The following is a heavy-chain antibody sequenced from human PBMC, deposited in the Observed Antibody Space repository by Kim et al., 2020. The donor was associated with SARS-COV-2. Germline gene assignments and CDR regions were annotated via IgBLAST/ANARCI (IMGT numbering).Heavy chain of an antibody. V-gene: IGHV3-33*01. J-gene: IGHJ4*02. CDR2: IWHDGNNK. Sequence: GGSLRPSCAASGFIFSSYGMHWVRQAPGKGLEWVAVIWHDGNNKFYVDSVKGRFTISRDNSKNTVYLQMNSLRVEATGVYYCASHSPDYWGQGTLVTVSS. CDR3: ASHSPDY. CDR1: GFIFSSYG.